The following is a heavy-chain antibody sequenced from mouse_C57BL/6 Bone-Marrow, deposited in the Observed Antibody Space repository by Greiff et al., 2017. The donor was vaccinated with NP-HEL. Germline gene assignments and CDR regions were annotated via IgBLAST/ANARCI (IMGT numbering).Heavy chain of an antibody. CDR3: ASDRDWDSWYVDV. CDR1: GFTFSDYY. D-gene: IGHD4-1*01. CDR2: INYDGSST. Sequence: EVHLVESEGGLVQPGSSMKLSCTASGFTFSDYYMAWVRQVPEKGLEWVANINYDGSSTYYLDSLKSRFIITRDNAKNSLYLQMSSLKSEDTATYYCASDRDWDSWYVDVWGTGTTVTVSS. V-gene: IGHV5-16*01. J-gene: IGHJ1*03.